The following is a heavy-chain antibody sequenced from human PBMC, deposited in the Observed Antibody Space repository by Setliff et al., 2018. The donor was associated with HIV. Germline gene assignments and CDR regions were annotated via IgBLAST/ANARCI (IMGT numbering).Heavy chain of an antibody. D-gene: IGHD4-17*01. J-gene: IGHJ3*02. CDR3: AREPDYGIRDAFDI. V-gene: IGHV1-69*10. Sequence: SVKVSCKASGYTFTSYDINWVRQAPGQGLEWMGGIIPIVDKTNYAQKFQGRVAITADKSTITAYMELSSLRSEDTAVYYCAREPDYGIRDAFDIWGQGTMVTVS. CDR1: GYTFTSYD. CDR2: IIPIVDKT.